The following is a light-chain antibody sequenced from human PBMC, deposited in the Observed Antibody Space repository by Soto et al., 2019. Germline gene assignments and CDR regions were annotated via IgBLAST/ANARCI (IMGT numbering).Light chain of an antibody. Sequence: DIVMTQSPDSLAVSLGERATINCKSSQSVLYSSNNKNYLVWFQQKAGQPPKLLINWASTRESGVPNRFSGSGSGTDFTLAISSLQAEDVAVYYCQQYYSTFPTCGQGTKVEIK. J-gene: IGKJ1*01. CDR1: QSVLYSSNNKNY. V-gene: IGKV4-1*01. CDR3: QQYYSTFPT. CDR2: WAS.